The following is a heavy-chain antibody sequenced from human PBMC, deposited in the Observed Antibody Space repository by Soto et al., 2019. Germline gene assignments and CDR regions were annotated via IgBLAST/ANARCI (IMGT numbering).Heavy chain of an antibody. V-gene: IGHV3-33*08. Sequence: QVQLVESGGGVVQPGESLRLSCAASGFSFDRYAMHWVRQAPGKGLEWVATIWYDGNMKYYTDSVKGRFTISRDNSKNTVNLQMNSLRVEDTAVYYRARDACSEACYSVCDQWGQGIQVTVSS. J-gene: IGHJ4*02. CDR1: GFSFDRYA. D-gene: IGHD2-21*02. CDR3: ARDACSEACYSVCDQ. CDR2: IWYDGNMK.